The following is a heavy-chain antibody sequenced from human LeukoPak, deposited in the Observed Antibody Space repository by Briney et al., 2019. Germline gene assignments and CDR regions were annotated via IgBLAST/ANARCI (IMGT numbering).Heavy chain of an antibody. CDR2: INTDGSST. CDR3: AKGGGSRNFDY. D-gene: IGHD1-26*01. V-gene: IGHV3-74*01. Sequence: GGSLRLSCAASGFTFSSYWMHWVRQAPGKGLVWVSRINTDGSSTSYADSVKGRFTISRDNAKNTLYLQMNSLRAEDTAVYYCAKGGGSRNFDYWGQGTLVTVSS. J-gene: IGHJ4*02. CDR1: GFTFSSYW.